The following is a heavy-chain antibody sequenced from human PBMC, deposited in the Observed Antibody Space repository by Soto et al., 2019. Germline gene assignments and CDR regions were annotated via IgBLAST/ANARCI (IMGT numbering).Heavy chain of an antibody. D-gene: IGHD6-6*01. Sequence: EVQLLESGGGLVQPGGSLRLSCAASGFTFSSYAMSWVRQAPGKGLEWVSVISGSGGNTYYADSVKGRFTISRDNSKNTLYLQMKSLRAEDTAVYYCAKDARRGRSSDWFDPWGQGTLVTVSS. CDR1: GFTFSSYA. CDR3: AKDARRGRSSDWFDP. CDR2: ISGSGGNT. V-gene: IGHV3-23*01. J-gene: IGHJ5*02.